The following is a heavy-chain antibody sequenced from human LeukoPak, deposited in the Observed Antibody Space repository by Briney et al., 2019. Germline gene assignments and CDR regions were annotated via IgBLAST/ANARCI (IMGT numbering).Heavy chain of an antibody. CDR3: ARGRVLRFLECAFDI. CDR2: INPNSGGT. CDR1: GYTFTGYY. J-gene: IGHJ3*02. Sequence: SVKVSCKASGYTFTGYYMHWVRQAPGQGLEWMGWINPNSGGTNYAQKFQGRVTMTRDTSISTAYMELSRLRSDDTAVYYCARGRVLRFLECAFDIWGQGTMVTVSS. V-gene: IGHV1-2*02. D-gene: IGHD3-3*01.